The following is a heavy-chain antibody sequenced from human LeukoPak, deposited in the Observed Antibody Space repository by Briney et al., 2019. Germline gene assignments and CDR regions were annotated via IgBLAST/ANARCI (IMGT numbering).Heavy chain of an antibody. CDR2: INGDGRNI. Sequence: PGGSLRLSCVASGFTFSSYWMHWVRQDPRKGLVWVSRINGDGRNINYADSVRGRFTISRDNAKNSLYLQMNSLRAEDTALYYCAKASLGLNFVSSGWYPGWFDPWGQGTLVTVSS. V-gene: IGHV3-74*01. CDR1: GFTFSSYW. CDR3: AKASLGLNFVSSGWYPGWFDP. D-gene: IGHD6-19*01. J-gene: IGHJ5*02.